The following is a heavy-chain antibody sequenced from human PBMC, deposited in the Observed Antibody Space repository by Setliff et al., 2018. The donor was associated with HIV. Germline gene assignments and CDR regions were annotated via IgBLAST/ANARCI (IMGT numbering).Heavy chain of an antibody. V-gene: IGHV4-59*08. CDR2: FYYTGST. Sequence: SETLSLTCKVSGAPISSYYWNWIRQPPGKGLEWIGNFYYTGSTDYNPSFKSRVTISLDKSNNQISLNLSSATAADTAVYYCARHTVFVRYFDHWGQGMLVTVSS. D-gene: IGHD3-16*01. CDR1: GAPISSYY. CDR3: ARHTVFVRYFDH. J-gene: IGHJ4*02.